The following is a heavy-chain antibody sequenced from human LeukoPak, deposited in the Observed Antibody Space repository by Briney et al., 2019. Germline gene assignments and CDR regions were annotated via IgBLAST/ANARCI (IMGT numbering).Heavy chain of an antibody. V-gene: IGHV3-48*01. D-gene: IGHD2-2*01. J-gene: IGHJ4*02. CDR3: ARDARSHCGTDACYGPYFDY. Sequence: GGSLRLSCTASGFTFSTSSISIRGSSATIYYADSVKGRFTISRDNGRNSLYLQMNDLRAEDTGVYFCARDARSHCGTDACYGPYFDYWGQGSLVTVSS. CDR1: GFTFSTSS. CDR2: IRGSSATI.